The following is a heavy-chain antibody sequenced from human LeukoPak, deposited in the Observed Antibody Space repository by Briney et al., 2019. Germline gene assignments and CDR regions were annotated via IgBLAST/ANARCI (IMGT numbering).Heavy chain of an antibody. D-gene: IGHD2-15*01. Sequence: SETLSLTCTVSGGSSSSYYWSWIRQPPGKGLEWVGYIYYSGSTNYNPSLKSRVTISLDTSKNQFSLKLSSVTAADTAVYYCARLYCSGGSCYRAWGLDYYYYMDVWGKGTTVTISS. J-gene: IGHJ6*03. CDR1: GGSSSSYY. V-gene: IGHV4-59*12. CDR3: ARLYCSGGSCYRAWGLDYYYYMDV. CDR2: IYYSGST.